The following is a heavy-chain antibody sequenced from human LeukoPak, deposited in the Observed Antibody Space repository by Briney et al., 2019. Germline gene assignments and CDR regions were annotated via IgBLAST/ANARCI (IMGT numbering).Heavy chain of an antibody. J-gene: IGHJ4*02. CDR1: GFTFTSYG. CDR2: IWYDGTNK. D-gene: IGHD6-6*01. Sequence: PEGSLRLSCAASGFTFTSYGMHWVRQAPGKGLEWVAVIWYDGTNKYYADSVKGRFTISRDNSKNTLYLQMNSLRAEDTAVYYCARDLYLYSSSSPFDYWGQGTLVTVSS. V-gene: IGHV3-33*01. CDR3: ARDLYLYSSSSPFDY.